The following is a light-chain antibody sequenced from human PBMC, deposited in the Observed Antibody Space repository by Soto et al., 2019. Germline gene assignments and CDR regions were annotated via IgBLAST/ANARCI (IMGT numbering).Light chain of an antibody. CDR2: DAS. V-gene: IGKV1-33*01. CDR3: QHYDSLPPVT. CDR1: QGIGNQ. J-gene: IGKJ4*01. Sequence: DIQMTQSPSSLSASVGDRVTITCRASQGIGNQLNWYQQKPGKAPRLLIYDASNFEAGDPSRFSGGGSGTEFTFTISSLRPEDVATYYCQHYDSLPPVTVGGGTKVDIK.